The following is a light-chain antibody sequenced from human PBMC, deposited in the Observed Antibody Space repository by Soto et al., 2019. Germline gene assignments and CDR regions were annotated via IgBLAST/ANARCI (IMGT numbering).Light chain of an antibody. CDR3: QQYNNWPLPT. V-gene: IGKV3-15*01. CDR1: QSVSSG. J-gene: IGKJ5*01. CDR2: DAS. Sequence: EIVMTQSPATLSVSPGERATLSCRASQSVSSGLAWYQQNPGQAPRLLIYDASTMATGIPARFSGSGSGTEFTLTISSLQSEDIAVYYCQQYNNWPLPTFGQGTRLEIK.